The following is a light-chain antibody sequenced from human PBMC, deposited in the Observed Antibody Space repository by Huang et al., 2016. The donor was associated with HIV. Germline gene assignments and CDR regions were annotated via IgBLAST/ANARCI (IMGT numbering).Light chain of an antibody. CDR3: QQSYNVPWT. CDR1: HYISSL. Sequence: DIQMTQTPATLSASVGDRVTITCRASHYISSLLSWYHQKPGKAPKLLMYAASVLQSGVPSGFSGSGSEIEFNLTISSLQPEDLGVYYCQQSYNVPWTFGRGTKVEIK. V-gene: IGKV1-39*01. J-gene: IGKJ1*01. CDR2: AAS.